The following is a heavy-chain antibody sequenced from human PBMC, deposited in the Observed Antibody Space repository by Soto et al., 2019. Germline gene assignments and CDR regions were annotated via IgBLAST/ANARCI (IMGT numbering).Heavy chain of an antibody. CDR1: GFTFSSYA. V-gene: IGHV3-23*01. D-gene: IGHD3-3*01. CDR3: ASPNYDFWSGYYTMIDYFDY. Sequence: GGSLRLSCAASGFTFSSYAMSWVRQAPGKGLEWVSAISGSGGSTYYADSVKGRFTISRDNSKNTLYLQMNSLRAEDTAVYYCASPNYDFWSGYYTMIDYFDYWGQGTLVTVSS. CDR2: ISGSGGST. J-gene: IGHJ4*02.